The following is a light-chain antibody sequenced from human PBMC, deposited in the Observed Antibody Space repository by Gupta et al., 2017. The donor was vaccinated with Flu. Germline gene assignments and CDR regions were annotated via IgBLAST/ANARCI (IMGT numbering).Light chain of an antibody. J-gene: IGLJ2*01. V-gene: IGLV2-11*01. Sequence: SALTQPRSVSGSPGQSVAISCTGTSSDVGAYNYVSWYQQHPGKAPKLIIYDVTKRPSGVPDWFTGSKSGKTAPLTISGLQAEEEAYYHRCSYGAAVFFGGGTKLTVL. CDR1: SSDVGAYNY. CDR3: CSYGAAVF. CDR2: DVT.